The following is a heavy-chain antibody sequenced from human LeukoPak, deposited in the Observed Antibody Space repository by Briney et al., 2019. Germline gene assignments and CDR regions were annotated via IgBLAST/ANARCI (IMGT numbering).Heavy chain of an antibody. CDR3: ASDYYDSSGLLDDAFDI. CDR2: IWYDGSNK. D-gene: IGHD3-22*01. J-gene: IGHJ3*02. Sequence: GRSLRLSCAASGFTFSSYGMHWVRQAPGKGLEWVAVIWYDGSNKYYADSVKGRFTISRDNSKNTLYLQMNSLRAEDTAVYYCASDYYDSSGLLDDAFDIWGQGTTVTVSS. V-gene: IGHV3-33*01. CDR1: GFTFSSYG.